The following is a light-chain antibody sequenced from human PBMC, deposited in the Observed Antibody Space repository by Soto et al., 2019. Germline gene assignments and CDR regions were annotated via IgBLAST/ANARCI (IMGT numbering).Light chain of an antibody. J-gene: IGLJ1*01. CDR3: SSYTSSSTPRV. CDR2: DVS. Sequence: QSALTQPASVSWSPGQSITISCTGSSSDVGGYNYVSWYQQHPGKAPKLMIYDVSNRPSGVSNRFSGSKSGNTASLTISGLQAEDEADYYCSSYTSSSTPRVFGTGTKVTVL. V-gene: IGLV2-14*01. CDR1: SSDVGGYNY.